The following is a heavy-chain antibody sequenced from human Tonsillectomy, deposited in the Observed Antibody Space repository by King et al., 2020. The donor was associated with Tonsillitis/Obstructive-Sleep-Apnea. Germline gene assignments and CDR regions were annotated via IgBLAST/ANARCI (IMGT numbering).Heavy chain of an antibody. Sequence: VQSGTEVKKPGASVKVSCKASGYTFANHGLNWVRRAPGQGLEWRGWISAYSGNTKYAQNLQGRVTMTTDTSTSTAYIKLRSLSSDATAVYYCVRCHQRGCCDSWGQGTLVTVAS. J-gene: IGHJ4*02. CDR2: ISAYSGNT. CDR3: VRCHQRGCCDS. CDR1: GYTFANHG. V-gene: IGHV1-18*01. D-gene: IGHD2-2*01.